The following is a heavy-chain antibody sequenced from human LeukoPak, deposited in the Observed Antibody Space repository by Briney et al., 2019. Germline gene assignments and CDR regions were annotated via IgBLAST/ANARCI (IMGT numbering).Heavy chain of an antibody. CDR3: AKTYCSSTSCYTDY. D-gene: IGHD2-2*01. CDR1: GFTFSSYW. J-gene: IGHJ4*02. Sequence: GGSLRLSCAASGFTFSSYWMSWVRQAPGKGLEWVSGISWNSGSIGYADSVKGRFTISRDNAKNSLHLQMNSLRAEDTALYYCAKTYCSSTSCYTDYWGQGTLVTVSS. CDR2: ISWNSGSI. V-gene: IGHV3-9*01.